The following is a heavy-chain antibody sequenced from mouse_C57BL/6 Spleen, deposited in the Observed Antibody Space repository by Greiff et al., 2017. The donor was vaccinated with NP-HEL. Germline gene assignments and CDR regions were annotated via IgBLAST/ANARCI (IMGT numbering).Heavy chain of an antibody. D-gene: IGHD2-4*01. J-gene: IGHJ3*01. V-gene: IGHV6-3*01. CDR2: IRLKSDNYAT. Sequence: EVMLVESGGGLVQPGGSMKLSCVASGFTFSNYWMNWVRQSPEKGLEWVAQIRLKSDNYATHYAESVKGRFTISRDDSKSSVYLQMNNLRAEDTGIYYCTGGYDFPWFAYWGQGTLVTVSA. CDR1: GFTFSNYW. CDR3: TGGYDFPWFAY.